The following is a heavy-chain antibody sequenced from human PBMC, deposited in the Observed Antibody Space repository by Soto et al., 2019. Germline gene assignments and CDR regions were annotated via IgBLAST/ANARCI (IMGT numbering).Heavy chain of an antibody. D-gene: IGHD3-10*01. Sequence: SETLSLTCTVSGGSISSDSYYWGWIRQPPGKGLEWIGSIYYSGSTYYNPSLKSRVTISVDTSKNQFSLKLSSVTAADTAVYYCYTGYYGSGSYYPPSDYWGQGTLVTVSS. CDR3: YTGYYGSGSYYPPSDY. CDR2: IYYSGST. CDR1: GGSISSDSYY. J-gene: IGHJ4*02. V-gene: IGHV4-39*01.